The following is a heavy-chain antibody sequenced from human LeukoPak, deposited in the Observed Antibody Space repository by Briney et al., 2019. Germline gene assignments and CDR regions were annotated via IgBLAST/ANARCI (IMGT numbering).Heavy chain of an antibody. J-gene: IGHJ6*04. V-gene: IGHV3-7*01. CDR3: ARAQGMDV. Sequence: PGGSLRLSCVASGLTFSRYWMSWVRQAPGKGLEWVANIKEDGSAKYYVDSVKGRFTISRDNAKNSLYLQMNSLRAEDTAVYYCARAQGMDVWGKGTTVTVSS. CDR1: GLTFSRYW. CDR2: IKEDGSAK.